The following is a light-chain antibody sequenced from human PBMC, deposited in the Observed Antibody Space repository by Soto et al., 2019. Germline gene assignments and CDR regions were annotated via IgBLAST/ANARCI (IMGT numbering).Light chain of an antibody. J-gene: IGKJ2*01. Sequence: EIVKTQSPATLSVSPGERATLSCRASQSVSSNLAWYQQKPGQAPRLLIYGASTRATGIPARFSGSGSGTEFTLTISSLQSEDFAVYYCQHQGTFGQGTKLEIK. V-gene: IGKV3-15*01. CDR1: QSVSSN. CDR2: GAS. CDR3: QHQGT.